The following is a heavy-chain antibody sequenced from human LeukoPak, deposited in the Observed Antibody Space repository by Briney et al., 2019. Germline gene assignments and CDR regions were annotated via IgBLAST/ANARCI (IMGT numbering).Heavy chain of an antibody. J-gene: IGHJ4*02. D-gene: IGHD3-10*01. CDR2: INPNSGGT. CDR3: ARVLLWFGNSYYFDY. Sequence: ASVKVSCKASGYTFTGYYMHWVRQAPGQGLEWMGWINPNSGGTNCAQKFQGRVTMTRDTSISTAYMELSRLRSGDTAVYYCARVLLWFGNSYYFDYWGQGTLVTVSS. V-gene: IGHV1-2*02. CDR1: GYTFTGYY.